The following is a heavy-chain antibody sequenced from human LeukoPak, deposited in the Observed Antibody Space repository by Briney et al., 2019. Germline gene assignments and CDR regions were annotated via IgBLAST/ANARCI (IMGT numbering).Heavy chain of an antibody. CDR3: ARHAIYSGDYSFWFDP. Sequence: SETLSLTCAVYGGSFSGYYWSWIRQPPGKGLEWIAYIYYSGSTNYNPSLKSRVTISVDTSNSQVSLRLSSVTAADTAVYYCARHAIYSGDYSFWFDPWGLASLLSVSS. D-gene: IGHD1-26*01. J-gene: IGHJ5*02. CDR1: GGSFSGYY. V-gene: IGHV4-59*08. CDR2: IYYSGST.